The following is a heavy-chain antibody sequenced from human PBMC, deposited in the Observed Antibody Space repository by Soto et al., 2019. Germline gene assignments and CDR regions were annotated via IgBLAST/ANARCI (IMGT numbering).Heavy chain of an antibody. J-gene: IGHJ5*02. V-gene: IGHV3-7*01. CDR3: MRNRAKFDT. D-gene: IGHD1-26*01. CDR1: GLTFTTYW. CDR2: IKQDGSEK. Sequence: EVQLVESGGGLVQPGGSLRLSCVASGLTFTTYWMTWVRQAPGKGLEWVANIKQDGSEKYYVDSVKGRFTISRDDAENSLYLQMNNLRAEDTAVYYCMRNRAKFDTWGQVTQVTVSS.